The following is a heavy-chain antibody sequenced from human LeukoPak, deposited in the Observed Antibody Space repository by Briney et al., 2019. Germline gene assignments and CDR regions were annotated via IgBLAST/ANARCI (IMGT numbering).Heavy chain of an antibody. CDR3: ARDGGNDSGWPD. J-gene: IGHJ4*02. V-gene: IGHV3-74*01. CDR1: GFTFSTYE. Sequence: PGGSLRLSCAASGFTFSTYEMSWVRQAPGKGLVWVSRINSDGSSTSYADSVKGRFTISRDNAKNTLYLQMNSLRAEDTAVYYCARDGGNDSGWPDWGQGTLVTVSS. CDR2: INSDGSST. D-gene: IGHD6-19*01.